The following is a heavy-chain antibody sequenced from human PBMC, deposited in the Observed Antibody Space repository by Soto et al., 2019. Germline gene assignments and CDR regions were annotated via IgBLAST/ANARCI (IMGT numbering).Heavy chain of an antibody. CDR1: GGTFSSYT. D-gene: IGHD2-2*01. J-gene: IGHJ6*03. V-gene: IGHV1-69*02. CDR3: AISGYCSSTSCPLTSYYYYYMDV. CDR2: IIPILGIA. Sequence: ASVKVSCKASGGTFSSYTISWVRQAPGQGLEWMGRIIPILGIANYAQKFQGRVTITADKSTSAAYMELSSLRSEDTAVYYCAISGYCSSTSCPLTSYYYYYMDVWGKGTTVTVSS.